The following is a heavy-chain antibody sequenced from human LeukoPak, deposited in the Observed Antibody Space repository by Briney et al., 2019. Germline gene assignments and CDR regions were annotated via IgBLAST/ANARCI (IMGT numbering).Heavy chain of an antibody. J-gene: IGHJ5*02. D-gene: IGHD3-10*01. CDR3: ARGPARISRNWFDP. CDR1: GYTFTGYY. Sequence: ASVKVSCEASGYTFTGYYMHWVRQAPGQGLEWMGWINPNSGGTNYAQKFQGRVTMTRNTSISTAYMELSRLRSDDTAVYYCARGPARISRNWFDPWGQGTLVTVSS. CDR2: INPNSGGT. V-gene: IGHV1-2*02.